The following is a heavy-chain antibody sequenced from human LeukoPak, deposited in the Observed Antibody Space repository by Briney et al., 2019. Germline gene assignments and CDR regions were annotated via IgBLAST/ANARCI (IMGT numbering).Heavy chain of an antibody. J-gene: IGHJ5*02. CDR1: GGSFSGYH. D-gene: IGHD6-13*01. CDR3: ARLRSSSWYPPP. V-gene: IGHV4-34*01. CDR2: INHSGST. Sequence: PSETLSLTCAVYGGSFSGYHWSWIRQPPGKGLEWIGEINHSGSTNYNPSLKSRVTISVDTSKNQFSLKLSSVTAADTAVYYCARLRSSSWYPPPWGQGTLVTVSS.